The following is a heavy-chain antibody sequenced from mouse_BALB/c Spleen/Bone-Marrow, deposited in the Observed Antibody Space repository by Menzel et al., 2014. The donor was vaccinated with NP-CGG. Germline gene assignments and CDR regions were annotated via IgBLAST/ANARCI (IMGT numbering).Heavy chain of an antibody. CDR1: GYTFTSYY. V-gene: IGHV1S56*01. CDR2: FFPGDGST. J-gene: IGHJ4*01. CDR3: ARGGGMDY. Sequence: VQLQQSGPELVKPGASVKMSCKASGYTFTSYYIHWVKHRPGQGLEWIGWFFPGDGSTKYNEKFKGKTTLTADKSSSTAYMLLSSLTSEDSAIYFCARGGGMDYWGQGTSVTVSS.